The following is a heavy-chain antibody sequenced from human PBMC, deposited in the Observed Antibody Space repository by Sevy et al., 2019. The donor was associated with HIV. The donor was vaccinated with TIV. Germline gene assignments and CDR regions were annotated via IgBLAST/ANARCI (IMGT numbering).Heavy chain of an antibody. V-gene: IGHV5-51*01. CDR3: ARQGYYGSGSYHFDY. J-gene: IGHJ4*02. D-gene: IGHD3-10*01. CDR1: GYRFASYW. Sequence: GESLKISCKGSGYRFASYWIGWVRQMPGKGLEWMGIIYPGDSDTRYSPSFQGQVTISADKSISTAYLQWSRLKASDTAMYYCARQGYYGSGSYHFDYWGQGTLVTVSS. CDR2: IYPGDSDT.